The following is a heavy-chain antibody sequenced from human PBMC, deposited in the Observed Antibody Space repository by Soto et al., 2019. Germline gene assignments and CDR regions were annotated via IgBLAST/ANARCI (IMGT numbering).Heavy chain of an antibody. CDR1: GFTFSSYS. Sequence: ESGGGLVQPGGSLRLSCAASGFTFSSYSMNWVRQAPGKGLEWVSYISSSSSTIYYADSVKGRFTISRDNAKNSLYLQMNSLRDEDTAVYYCARDGYCTNGVCPFDYWGQGTLVTVSS. CDR3: ARDGYCTNGVCPFDY. D-gene: IGHD2-8*01. CDR2: ISSSSSTI. V-gene: IGHV3-48*02. J-gene: IGHJ4*02.